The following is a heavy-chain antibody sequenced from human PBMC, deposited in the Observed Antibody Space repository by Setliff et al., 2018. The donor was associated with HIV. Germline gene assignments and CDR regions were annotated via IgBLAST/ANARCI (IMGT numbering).Heavy chain of an antibody. J-gene: IGHJ4*02. V-gene: IGHV4-59*11. D-gene: IGHD3-3*01. Sequence: SETLSLTCSVSGGSIRSHYWSWIRQAPGKGLQWIGNVYYRVKTGATTDHNPSLRSRISISLDVSKNQLSLRLRSVTAADTAIYYCARDVAPPLAGDVWSGNGLWGQGTQVTVSS. CDR3: ARDVAPPLAGDVWSGNGL. CDR1: GGSIRSHY. CDR2: VYYRVKTGATT.